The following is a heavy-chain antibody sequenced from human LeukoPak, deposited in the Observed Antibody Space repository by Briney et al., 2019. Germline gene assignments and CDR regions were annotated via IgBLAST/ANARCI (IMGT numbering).Heavy chain of an antibody. Sequence: ASVKVSCKASGYTFTSYYMHWVRQAPGQGLEWMGIINPSGGSTSYAQKFQGKVTVTRDTSTSTVYMELSSLRSEDTAVYYCAISIFGVVGPFDPWGQGTLVTVSS. CDR1: GYTFTSYY. CDR2: INPSGGST. V-gene: IGHV1-46*01. J-gene: IGHJ5*02. D-gene: IGHD3-3*01. CDR3: AISIFGVVGPFDP.